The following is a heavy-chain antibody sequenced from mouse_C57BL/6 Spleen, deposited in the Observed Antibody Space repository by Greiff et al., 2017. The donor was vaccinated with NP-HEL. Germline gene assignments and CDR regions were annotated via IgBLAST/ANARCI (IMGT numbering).Heavy chain of an antibody. CDR2: ISSGSSTI. V-gene: IGHV5-17*01. CDR1: GFTFSDYG. D-gene: IGHD1-1*01. Sequence: EVNVVESGGGLVKPGGSLKLSCAASGFTFSDYGMHWVRQAPEKGLEWVAYISSGSSTIYYADTVKGRFTISRDNAKNTLFLQMTSLRSEDTAMYYCATTGSSYGYAMDYWGQGTSVTVSS. J-gene: IGHJ4*01. CDR3: ATTGSSYGYAMDY.